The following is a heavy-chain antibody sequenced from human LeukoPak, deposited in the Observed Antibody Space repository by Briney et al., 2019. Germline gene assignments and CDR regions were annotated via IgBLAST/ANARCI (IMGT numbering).Heavy chain of an antibody. CDR2: IYYSGST. J-gene: IGHJ3*02. D-gene: IGHD1-26*01. V-gene: IGHV4-59*01. CDR1: GGSISSYY. Sequence: PSETLSLTCTVSGGSISSYYWSWIRQPPGKGLEWIGYIYYSGSTNYNPSLKSRVTISVDTSKNQFSLKLSSVTAADTAVYYCARISGSYHDAFDIWGQGTMVTVSS. CDR3: ARISGSYHDAFDI.